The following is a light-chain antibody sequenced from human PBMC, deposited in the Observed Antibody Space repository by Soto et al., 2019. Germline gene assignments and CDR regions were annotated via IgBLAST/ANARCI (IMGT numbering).Light chain of an antibody. CDR2: GAS. CDR1: QSVSSSY. Sequence: EIVLTQSPGTLSLSPGERATLSCRASQSVSSSYLAWYQQKPGQAPRHLIYGASSRATGIPDRFSGSGPGTDFTLTISRLEPEDFAVYYCQQYGNSRTFGQGTKVDIK. CDR3: QQYGNSRT. V-gene: IGKV3-20*01. J-gene: IGKJ1*01.